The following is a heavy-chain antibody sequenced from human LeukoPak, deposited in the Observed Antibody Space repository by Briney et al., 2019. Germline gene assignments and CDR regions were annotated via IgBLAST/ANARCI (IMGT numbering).Heavy chain of an antibody. CDR2: IRSKAYGGTT. CDR1: GFTFGDYA. CDR3: TRDQAAAAHSYGMDV. Sequence: GGSLRLSCTASGFTFGDYAMSWFRQAPGKGLEWVGFIRSKAYGGTTEYAASVKGRFTISRDDSKSIAYLQMNSLKTEDTAVCYCTRDQAAAAHSYGMDVWGQGTTVTVSS. D-gene: IGHD6-13*01. J-gene: IGHJ6*02. V-gene: IGHV3-49*03.